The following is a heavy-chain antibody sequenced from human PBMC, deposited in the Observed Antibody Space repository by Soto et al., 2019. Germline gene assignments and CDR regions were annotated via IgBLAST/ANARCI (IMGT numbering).Heavy chain of an antibody. J-gene: IGHJ4*02. V-gene: IGHV4-59*01. CDR2: IFHSGNA. Sequence: PSETVSLTCTVSGGSIRNVYWSWIRQPPGKGLEWIGFIFHSGNAKYNPSLKSRVTMSVDTSKNQFSLSLDSVTAADTAVYFCTRAHAPTLPFDYWGQGTLVTVS. D-gene: IGHD2-15*01. CDR3: TRAHAPTLPFDY. CDR1: GGSIRNVY.